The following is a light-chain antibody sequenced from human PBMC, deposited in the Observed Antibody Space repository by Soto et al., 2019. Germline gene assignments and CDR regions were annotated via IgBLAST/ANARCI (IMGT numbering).Light chain of an antibody. CDR3: NSYTTSSTLV. CDR2: EVT. Sequence: QSVLTQPASVSGSPGQSITISCTGTSSDVGGYSFVSWYQQHPGKAPKLIIYEVTSRPSGVSNRFSGSKSGNTASLTISGLQAEDEADYYCNSYTTSSTLVFGTGTKVTVL. CDR1: SSDVGGYSF. J-gene: IGLJ1*01. V-gene: IGLV2-14*03.